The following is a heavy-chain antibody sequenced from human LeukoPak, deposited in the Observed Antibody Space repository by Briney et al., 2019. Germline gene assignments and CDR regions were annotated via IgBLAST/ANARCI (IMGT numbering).Heavy chain of an antibody. V-gene: IGHV1-69*02. CDR3: ARGCDDFWSGYFPTNWFDP. D-gene: IGHD3-3*01. CDR1: GGTFSSYT. Sequence: SVKVSCKASGGTFSSYTISWVRQAPGQGLEWMGRIIPILGIANYAQKFQGRVTITADKPTSTAYMELSSLRSEDTAVYYCARGCDDFWSGYFPTNWFDPWGQGTLVTVSS. J-gene: IGHJ5*02. CDR2: IIPILGIA.